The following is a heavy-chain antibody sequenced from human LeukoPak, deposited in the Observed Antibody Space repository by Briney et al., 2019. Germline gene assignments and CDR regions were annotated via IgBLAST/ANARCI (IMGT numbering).Heavy chain of an antibody. Sequence: GASVKVSCKASGYTFTSYGISWVRQAPGQGLEWMGRIIPTLGIANYAQKFQGRVTITADKSTSTAYMELSSLRSEDTAVYYCARGDGSPDYWGQGTLVTVSS. CDR1: GYTFTSYG. V-gene: IGHV1-69*04. CDR2: IIPTLGIA. J-gene: IGHJ4*02. CDR3: ARGDGSPDY.